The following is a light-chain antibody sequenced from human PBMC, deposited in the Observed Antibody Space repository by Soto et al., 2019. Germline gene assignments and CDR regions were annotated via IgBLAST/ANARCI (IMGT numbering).Light chain of an antibody. CDR2: GAS. CDR3: QQYGRSPT. CDR1: QSVSSSY. Sequence: EIVLTQSPGTLSLSPGERATLSCRASQSVSSSYLAWYQQKPRQAPRLLFYGASSRATGIPDRFSGSGSGTNFTLTSSRLEPVDFAVYYCQQYGRSPTFGGGTKLEIK. J-gene: IGKJ4*01. V-gene: IGKV3-20*01.